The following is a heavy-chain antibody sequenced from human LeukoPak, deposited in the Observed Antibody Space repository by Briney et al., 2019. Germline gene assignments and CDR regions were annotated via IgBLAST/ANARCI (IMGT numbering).Heavy chain of an antibody. CDR2: IDPSDSYT. D-gene: IGHD4-17*01. CDR3: ASGGALRFDY. CDR1: GYTFTNYW. Sequence: GESLKISCKASGYTFTNYWIGWVRQMPGKGLEWMGRIDPSDSYTNYSPSFQGHVTISADKSNITAYLQWSSLKASDTAMYYCASGGALRFDYWGQGTLVTVSS. J-gene: IGHJ4*02. V-gene: IGHV5-10-1*01.